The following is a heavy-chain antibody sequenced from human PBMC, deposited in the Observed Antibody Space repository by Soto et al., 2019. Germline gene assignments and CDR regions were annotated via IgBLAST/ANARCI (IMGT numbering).Heavy chain of an antibody. J-gene: IGHJ2*01. Sequence: EVQLLESGGGLVQPGGSLRLSCAASGFTFSSYAMSWVRQAPGKGLEWVSAISGSGGSTYYADSVKGRFTISRDNSKNTLYLQMNSLRAKDTAVYYCASPTVTTDWYFDLWGRGTLVTVSS. CDR3: ASPTVTTDWYFDL. CDR1: GFTFSSYA. V-gene: IGHV3-23*01. D-gene: IGHD4-17*01. CDR2: ISGSGGST.